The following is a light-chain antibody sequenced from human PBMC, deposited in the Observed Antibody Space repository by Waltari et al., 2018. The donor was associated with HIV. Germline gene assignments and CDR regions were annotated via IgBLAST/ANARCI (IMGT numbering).Light chain of an antibody. CDR3: GTWDSSLSAGV. V-gene: IGLV1-51*01. CDR2: DKN. CDR1: SSNIGNNY. J-gene: IGLJ3*02. Sequence: QSVLTQPPSVSAAPGQKVTISCSGRSSNIGNNYVSWYQQLPGTAPKPLIYDKNKRPSGIPDRCSGSKSGTSATLGITGLQTGDEADYYCGTWDSSLSAGVFGGGTKLTVL.